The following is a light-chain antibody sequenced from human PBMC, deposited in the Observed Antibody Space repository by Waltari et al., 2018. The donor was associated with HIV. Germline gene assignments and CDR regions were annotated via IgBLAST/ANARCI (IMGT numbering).Light chain of an antibody. V-gene: IGKV3-20*01. J-gene: IGKJ1*01. CDR2: GVS. Sequence: DIVLTQSPATLSLSPGDTAALSCRASQSVRDNYLAWYQQKPGRAPRLLISGVSNRATGIPDRFSGSGAGTDFTLTISRLEPEDFAVYYCQQYGSSLWTFGRGTKVE. CDR3: QQYGSSLWT. CDR1: QSVRDNY.